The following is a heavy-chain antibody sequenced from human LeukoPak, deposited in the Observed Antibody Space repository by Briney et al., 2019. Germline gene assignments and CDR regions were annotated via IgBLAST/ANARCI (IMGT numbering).Heavy chain of an antibody. V-gene: IGHV1-18*04. J-gene: IGHJ4*02. CDR2: ISAYNGNT. Sequence: GASVKVSCKASGYTFTSYYMHWVRQAPGQGLEWMGWISAYNGNTNYAQKLQGRVTMTTDTSTSTAYMGLRSLRSDDTAVYYCARSAMVRGLPFDHWGQGTLVTVSS. D-gene: IGHD3-10*01. CDR3: ARSAMVRGLPFDH. CDR1: GYTFTSYY.